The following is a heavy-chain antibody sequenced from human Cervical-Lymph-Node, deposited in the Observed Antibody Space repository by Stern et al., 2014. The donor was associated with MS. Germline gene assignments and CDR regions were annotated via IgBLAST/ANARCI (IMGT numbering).Heavy chain of an antibody. V-gene: IGHV1-2*02. J-gene: IGHJ4*02. CDR3: ARETGGGTYAFDY. D-gene: IGHD1-26*01. Sequence: QVQLVQSGAEVKKPGASVRVSCEASGYTFSDYYLHWVRQAPGQGLEWMGWINIDSGGTNSGQKFQGRVTMTRDTSINTAYMELSGLTSDDTAVFFCARETGGGTYAFDYWGQGTLVTVSS. CDR1: GYTFSDYY. CDR2: INIDSGGT.